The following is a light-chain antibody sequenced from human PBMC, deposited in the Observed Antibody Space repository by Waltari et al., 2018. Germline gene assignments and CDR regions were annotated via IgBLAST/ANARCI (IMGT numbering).Light chain of an antibody. CDR2: EVS. J-gene: IGLJ2*01. V-gene: IGLV2-8*01. CDR1: SSDVGGYNY. CDR3: SSYAGSNTVV. Sequence: QSALTQPPSASGSPGQSVTISCTGTSSDVGGYNYVSWYQQHPGKAPKLMIYEVSKRPSGVPYRFSGSKSGNTASLTVSGLQAEDEADYYCSSYAGSNTVVFGGGTKLTVL.